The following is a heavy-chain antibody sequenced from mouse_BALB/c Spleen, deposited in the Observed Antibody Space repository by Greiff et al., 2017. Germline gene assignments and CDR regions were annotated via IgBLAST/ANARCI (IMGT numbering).Heavy chain of an antibody. V-gene: IGHV1-69*02. CDR1: GYTFTSYW. CDR2: IYPSDSYT. CDR3: TRSGRGGAMDD. D-gene: IGHD3-1*01. Sequence: QVQLQQPGAELVRPGASVKLSCKASGYTFTSYWMNWVKQRPGQGLEWIGNIYPSDSYTDYNQKFKDKATLTVDKSSSTAYMQLSSPTSEDSAVYYWTRSGRGGAMDDRGQGTSVPGSS. J-gene: IGHJ4*01.